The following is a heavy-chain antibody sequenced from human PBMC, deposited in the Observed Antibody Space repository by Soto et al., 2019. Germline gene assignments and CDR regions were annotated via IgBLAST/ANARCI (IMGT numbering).Heavy chain of an antibody. J-gene: IGHJ4*02. D-gene: IGHD3-10*01. V-gene: IGHV3-53*02. CDR1: GFTVSGNF. CDR3: ARGGEYFDY. Sequence: EVQLVETGGGLIQPGGSPRLSCAASGFTVSGNFMNWVRQAPGKGLEWVSILYGGGNTYYADSVKGRFTISRDSSKNTLYLQMHSLRVEDTAVYYCARGGEYFDYWGQGTLVTVSS. CDR2: LYGGGNT.